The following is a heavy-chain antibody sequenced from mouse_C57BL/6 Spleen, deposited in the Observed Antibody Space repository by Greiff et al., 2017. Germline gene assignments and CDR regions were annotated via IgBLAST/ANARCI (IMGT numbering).Heavy chain of an antibody. V-gene: IGHV5-9-1*02. D-gene: IGHD2-4*01. CDR3: TREGGYYDYDLEFAY. Sequence: EVKLEASGEGLVKPGGSLKLSCAASGFTFSSSAMSWVRQTPEKRLALVAYISSGGDYIYYADTVTGRFTISRDNARNTLYLQMSSLKSEYTAMYYCTREGGYYDYDLEFAYWGQGTLVTVSA. CDR2: ISSGGDYI. CDR1: GFTFSSSA. J-gene: IGHJ3*01.